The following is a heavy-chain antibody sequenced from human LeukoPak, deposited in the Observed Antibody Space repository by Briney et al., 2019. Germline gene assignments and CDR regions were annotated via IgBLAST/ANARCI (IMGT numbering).Heavy chain of an antibody. V-gene: IGHV4-39*01. D-gene: IGHD3-9*01. Sequence: PSETLSLTCTVSGGSISSSSYYWGWIRQPPGKGLEWIGSIYYSGSTYYNPSLKSRVTISVDTSKNQFSLKLSSVTAADTAEYYCARLDDILTGQLFAFDIWGQGTMVTVSS. CDR3: ARLDDILTGQLFAFDI. J-gene: IGHJ3*02. CDR2: IYYSGST. CDR1: GGSISSSSYY.